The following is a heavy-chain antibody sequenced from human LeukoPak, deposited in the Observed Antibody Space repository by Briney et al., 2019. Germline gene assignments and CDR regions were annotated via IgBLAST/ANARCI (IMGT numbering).Heavy chain of an antibody. CDR1: GFTFSSYG. D-gene: IGHD3-22*01. Sequence: GGSLRLSCATSGFTFSSYGIHWVRQAPGKGLEWVAVISYDGSNKYYADSVKGRFTISRDNSKNALYLQMNSLRVEDTAVYYCAKDRSTYYYDSSGFYPDAFDIWGQGTMVTVSS. CDR2: ISYDGSNK. CDR3: AKDRSTYYYDSSGFYPDAFDI. V-gene: IGHV3-30*18. J-gene: IGHJ3*02.